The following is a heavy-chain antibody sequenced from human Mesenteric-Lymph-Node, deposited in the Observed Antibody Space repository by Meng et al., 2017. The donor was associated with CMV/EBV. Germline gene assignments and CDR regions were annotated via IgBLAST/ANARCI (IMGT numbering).Heavy chain of an antibody. CDR3: ARDKAARYYYYGMDV. V-gene: IGHV3-74*01. Sequence: LSLTCAASGFTFSSYWMHWVRQAPGKGLVWVSRINSDGSSTSYADSVKGRFTISRDNAKNTLYLQMNSLRAEDTAVYYCARDKAARYYYYGMDVWGQGATVTVSS. CDR1: GFTFSSYW. D-gene: IGHD6-13*01. J-gene: IGHJ6*02. CDR2: INSDGSST.